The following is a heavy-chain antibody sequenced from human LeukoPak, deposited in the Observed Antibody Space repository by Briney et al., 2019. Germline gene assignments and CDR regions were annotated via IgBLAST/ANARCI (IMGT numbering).Heavy chain of an antibody. Sequence: SETVSLTCTVSGGSIRSYYWSWIRQPPGKGLEWIGYIYYSGSTNSNPSLKSRVTISVDTSKNQFSLKVSSVTAADTAVYYCARALIPAYCSGGTCSYFDYWGQGTLVTVSS. CDR3: ARALIPAYCSGGTCSYFDY. J-gene: IGHJ4*02. CDR2: IYYSGST. CDR1: GGSIRSYY. D-gene: IGHD2-15*01. V-gene: IGHV4-59*01.